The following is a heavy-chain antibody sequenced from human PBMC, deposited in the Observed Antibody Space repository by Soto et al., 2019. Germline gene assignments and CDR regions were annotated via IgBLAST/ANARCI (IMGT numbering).Heavy chain of an antibody. CDR3: AKGRADYYYMAV. Sequence: GGSLRLSCAASGFTFDDYAMHWVRQAPGKGLEWVSGISWNSGSIGYADSVKGRFTISRDNAKNSLYLQMNSLRAEDTALYFCAKGRADYYYMAVWGKGTTVTVSS. CDR2: ISWNSGSI. CDR1: GFTFDDYA. V-gene: IGHV3-9*01. J-gene: IGHJ6*03.